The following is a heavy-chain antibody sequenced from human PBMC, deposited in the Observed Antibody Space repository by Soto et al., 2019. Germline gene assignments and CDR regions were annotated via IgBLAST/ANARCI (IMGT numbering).Heavy chain of an antibody. D-gene: IGHD6-13*01. CDR2: INPNTGVT. Sequence: QVQLIQSGAEVKKPGASMKVSCKASAFTVYYLHWVRQAPGQGLEWMGRINPNTGVTDYAQRFQGRATMTSDTSITTAFMDLSNVDFDDTAVYYCALERQLNSPSDGFDIWGQGTMVTVSS. V-gene: IGHV1-2*02. J-gene: IGHJ3*02. CDR3: ALERQLNSPSDGFDI. CDR1: AFTVYY.